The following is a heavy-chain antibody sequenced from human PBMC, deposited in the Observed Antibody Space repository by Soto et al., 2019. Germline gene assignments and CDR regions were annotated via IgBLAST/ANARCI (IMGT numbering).Heavy chain of an antibody. CDR3: ARRGDSSGYYYFDY. V-gene: IGHV4-34*01. D-gene: IGHD3-22*01. CDR2: INHSGST. CDR1: GGSFSGYY. Sequence: SETLSLTCAVYGGSFSGYYWSWIRQPPGKGLEWIGEINHSGSTNYNPSLKSRVTISVDTSKNQFSLKLSSVTAADTAVYYCARRGDSSGYYYFDYWGQGTLVTVSS. J-gene: IGHJ4*02.